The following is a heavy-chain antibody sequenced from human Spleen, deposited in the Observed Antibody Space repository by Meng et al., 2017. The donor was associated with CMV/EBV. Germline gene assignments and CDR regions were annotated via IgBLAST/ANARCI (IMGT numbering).Heavy chain of an antibody. CDR2: IYYSGSP. D-gene: IGHD3-22*01. CDR1: GGSISSSSCY. V-gene: IGHV4-39*01. Sequence: VSGGSISSSSCYRGWVRQPPGKGLEWIGSIYYSGSPYYIPSLKRQVTISVDTSKNQFSLKLSSVTAADTAVYYCARELVVPTGGFDPWGQGTLVTVSS. CDR3: ARELVVPTGGFDP. J-gene: IGHJ5*02.